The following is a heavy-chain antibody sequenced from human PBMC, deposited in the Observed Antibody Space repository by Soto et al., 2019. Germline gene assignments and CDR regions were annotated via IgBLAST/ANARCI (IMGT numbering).Heavy chain of an antibody. CDR2: INHSGST. J-gene: IGHJ6*03. CDR1: GGSFSGYY. V-gene: IGHV4-34*01. D-gene: IGHD2-8*01. Sequence: SETLSLTCAVYGGSFSGYYWSWIRQPPGKGLEWIGEINHSGSTNYNPSLKSRVTISVDTSKNQFSLKLSSVTAADTAVYYCARRIRKPNCTNGVCYHYYYLDVWGKGTTVTVSS. CDR3: ARRIRKPNCTNGVCYHYYYLDV.